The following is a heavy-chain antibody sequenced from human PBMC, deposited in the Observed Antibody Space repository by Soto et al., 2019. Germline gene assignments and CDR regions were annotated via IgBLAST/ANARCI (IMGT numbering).Heavy chain of an antibody. V-gene: IGHV4-34*01. CDR2: INHSGST. J-gene: IGHJ3*02. CDR1: GGSFSGYY. D-gene: IGHD6-13*01. Sequence: HVQLQQWGAGLLKPSETLSLTCAVYGGSFSGYYWSWIRQPPGKGLEWIGEINHSGSTNYNPSLKSRVTISVDTSKNQFSLKLSSVTAADTAVYYCAITSQQLAGTGAFDIWGQGTMVTVSS. CDR3: AITSQQLAGTGAFDI.